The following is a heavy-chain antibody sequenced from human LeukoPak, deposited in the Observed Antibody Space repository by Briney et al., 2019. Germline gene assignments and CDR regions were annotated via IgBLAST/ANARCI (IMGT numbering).Heavy chain of an antibody. V-gene: IGHV3-13*01. Sequence: GGSLRLSCAASGFTFSSSDMHWVRQPTGQGLEWVSTIGTASDTYYPGSVEGRFTLSTDNAKNSLYLQMNRLTAGDTAVYYCASGPPRGKYYYMDVWGKGTTVTVSS. D-gene: IGHD1-1*01. J-gene: IGHJ6*03. CDR3: ASGPPRGKYYYMDV. CDR1: GFTFSSSD. CDR2: IGTASDT.